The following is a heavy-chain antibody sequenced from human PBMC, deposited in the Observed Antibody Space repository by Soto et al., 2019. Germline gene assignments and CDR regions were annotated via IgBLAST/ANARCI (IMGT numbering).Heavy chain of an antibody. V-gene: IGHV4-31*03. CDR2: IYYSGST. CDR3: ARANYIVVVPAATANWFAP. Sequence: PSETLSLTCTVSGGSISSGGYYWSWSRQHPGKGLEWIGYIYYSGSTYYNPSLKSRVTISVGTSKNQFSLKLSPVTAAATAVYYCARANYIVVVPAATANWFAPWGQGTLVTVSS. D-gene: IGHD2-2*01. CDR1: GGSISSGGYY. J-gene: IGHJ5*02.